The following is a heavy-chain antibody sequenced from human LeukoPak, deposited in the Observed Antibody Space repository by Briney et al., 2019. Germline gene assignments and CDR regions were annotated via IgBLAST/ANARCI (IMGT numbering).Heavy chain of an antibody. CDR2: IYYSGST. CDR1: GGSISSSSYY. Sequence: SETLSLTCTVSGGSISSSSYYWSWIRQAPGKGLEWIGHIYYSGSTNYNPSLASRVTISVDTSKNQFSLKLSSVTATDTALYYCARGGTDFDYWGQGTLVTVSS. CDR3: ARGGTDFDY. V-gene: IGHV4-61*05. D-gene: IGHD2-15*01. J-gene: IGHJ4*02.